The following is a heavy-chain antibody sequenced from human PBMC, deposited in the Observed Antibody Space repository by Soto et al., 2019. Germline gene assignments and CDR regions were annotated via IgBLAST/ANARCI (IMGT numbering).Heavy chain of an antibody. CDR2: IYYSGST. CDR1: GGSISSSSYY. D-gene: IGHD3-22*01. Sequence: TLSLTCTDSGGSISSSSYYWGWIRQPPGKGLEWIGSIYYSGSTYYNPSLKSRVTISVDTSKNQFSLKLSSVTAADTAVYYCARRLYYDSSGFEGGGMDVWGQGT. V-gene: IGHV4-39*01. J-gene: IGHJ6*02. CDR3: ARRLYYDSSGFEGGGMDV.